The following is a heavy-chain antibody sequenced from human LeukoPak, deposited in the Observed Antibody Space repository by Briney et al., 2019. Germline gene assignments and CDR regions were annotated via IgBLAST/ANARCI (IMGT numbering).Heavy chain of an antibody. D-gene: IGHD6-19*01. Sequence: SGPTLVNPTQTLTLHCTFSGFSLSTSGMCVSWIRQPPGMALEWLARLDWDDDKYYSTSLKTRLTISKDPSKNQVVLTMTNMDPVDTATYYCARAEGGWEGYFDYWGQGTLVTVSS. J-gene: IGHJ4*02. CDR3: ARAEGGWEGYFDY. CDR2: LDWDDDK. CDR1: GFSLSTSGMC. V-gene: IGHV2-70*11.